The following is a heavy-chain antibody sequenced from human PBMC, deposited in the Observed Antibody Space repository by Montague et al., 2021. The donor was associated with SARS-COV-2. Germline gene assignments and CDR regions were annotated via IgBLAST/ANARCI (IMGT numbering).Heavy chain of an antibody. CDR1: GFSLSTSGVG. D-gene: IGHD3-10*01. Sequence: PALVKPTQTLTLTCTFSGFSLSTSGVGVGWIRQPPGKALEWLAFIFWDDAKHYIPSLKPRLTITKDTSKNQVVLTMSNMDLVDTATYYCAHSVPTITALPTTPFDXWGQGTLVIVSS. CDR3: AHSVPTITALPTTPFDX. V-gene: IGHV2-5*02. J-gene: IGHJ4*02. CDR2: IFWDDAK.